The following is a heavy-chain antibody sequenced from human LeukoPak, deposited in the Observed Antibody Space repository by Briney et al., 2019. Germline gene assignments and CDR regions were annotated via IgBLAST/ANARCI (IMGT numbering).Heavy chain of an antibody. V-gene: IGHV3-30*18. CDR2: ISYDGSNK. D-gene: IGHD3-3*01. J-gene: IGHJ3*02. Sequence: GGSLRLSCAASGFTFSSYGMHWVRQAPGKGLEWVAVISYDGSNKYYADSVKGRFTISRDNSKNTLYLQMNSLRAEDTAVYYCAKDGLNYDFWSGYYTGILGSAFDIWGQGTMVTVSS. CDR3: AKDGLNYDFWSGYYTGILGSAFDI. CDR1: GFTFSSYG.